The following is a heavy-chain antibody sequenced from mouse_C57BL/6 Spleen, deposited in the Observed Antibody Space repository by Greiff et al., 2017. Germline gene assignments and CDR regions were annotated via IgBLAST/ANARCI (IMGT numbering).Heavy chain of an antibody. CDR1: GFTFSDYG. V-gene: IGHV5-17*01. J-gene: IGHJ2*01. CDR3: ARSYYYGSNDY. Sequence: DVQLVESGGGLVKPGGSLKLSCAASGFTFSDYGMHWVRQAPEKGLEWVAYISSGSGTIYYADTVKGRFTISRDNAKNTLFLQLTSLRSEDTAMYYYARSYYYGSNDYWGQGTTLTVSS. D-gene: IGHD1-1*01. CDR2: ISSGSGTI.